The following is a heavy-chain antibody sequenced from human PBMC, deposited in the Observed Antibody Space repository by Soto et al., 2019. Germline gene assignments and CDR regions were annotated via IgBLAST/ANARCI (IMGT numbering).Heavy chain of an antibody. CDR3: ASGFDSDGLYMGGHR. J-gene: IGHJ4*02. CDR1: GGSISTTNW. Sequence: VQLQESGPGLVKPSGTLSLTCTVSGGSISTTNWWSWVRQSPGKGLAWIGEILHIGSTNYNPSLTSRVTISIDKSKNHFSLRLSSVSDADTAVYYCASGFDSDGLYMGGHRWGQGTLVSVSS. CDR2: ILHIGST. D-gene: IGHD3-22*01. V-gene: IGHV4-4*02.